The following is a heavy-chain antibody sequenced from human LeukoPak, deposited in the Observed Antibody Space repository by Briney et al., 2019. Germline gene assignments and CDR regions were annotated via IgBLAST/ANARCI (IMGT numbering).Heavy chain of an antibody. CDR2: IFGSASKI. D-gene: IGHD6-19*01. Sequence: GGSLRLSCTTSGFTFATYSMTWVRQAPGQGLEWVASIFGSASKIYHADSVKGRFTVSRDNSKNTLYLQMNGLRVEDTALYYCVKDRVPDSGWSFDVWGRGTMVTVSA. CDR3: VKDRVPDSGWSFDV. V-gene: IGHV3-23*01. CDR1: GFTFATYS. J-gene: IGHJ3*01.